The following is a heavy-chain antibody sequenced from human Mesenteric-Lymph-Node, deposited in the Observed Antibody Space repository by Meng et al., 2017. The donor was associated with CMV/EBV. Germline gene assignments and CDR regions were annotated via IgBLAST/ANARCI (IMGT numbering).Heavy chain of an antibody. Sequence: ASVKVSCKASGYSFTSYGITWVRQAPGQRLEWMGWISAYNANTNYAQKLQGRVTMTTDTSTNTAYMELRSLRSDDTAVYYCARGSSRVMGSFANWFDPWGQGTLVTVSS. J-gene: IGHJ5*02. CDR1: GYSFTSYG. V-gene: IGHV1-18*01. D-gene: IGHD3-16*01. CDR3: ARGSSRVMGSFANWFDP. CDR2: ISAYNANT.